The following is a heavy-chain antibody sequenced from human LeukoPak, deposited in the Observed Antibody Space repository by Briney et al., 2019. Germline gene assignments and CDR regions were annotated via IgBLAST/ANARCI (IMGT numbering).Heavy chain of an antibody. CDR1: GGTFSSYA. Sequence: GDSVKVSCKASGGTFSSYAISWVRQAPGQGLEWMGGIIPIFGTANYAQKFQGVVTMTADDSTSTAYMELSSLRSEDTAVYYCARRASGYSGSYSGDYWGQGTLVTVSS. D-gene: IGHD1-26*01. V-gene: IGHV1-69*13. CDR2: IIPIFGTA. J-gene: IGHJ4*02. CDR3: ARRASGYSGSYSGDY.